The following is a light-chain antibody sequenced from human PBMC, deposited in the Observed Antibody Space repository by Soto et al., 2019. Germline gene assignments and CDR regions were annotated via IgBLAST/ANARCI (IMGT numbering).Light chain of an antibody. J-gene: IGLJ1*01. CDR2: EVS. V-gene: IGLV2-14*01. CDR3: SSYTSSSIDYV. Sequence: QSALTQPASVSGSPGQSITISCTGTSSDVGGYNYVSWYQQHPGKAPKLMIYEVSNRPSGVSNRFSGSKFGNTSSLTISGLQAEDEADYYCSSYTSSSIDYVFGTRTKLTVL. CDR1: SSDVGGYNY.